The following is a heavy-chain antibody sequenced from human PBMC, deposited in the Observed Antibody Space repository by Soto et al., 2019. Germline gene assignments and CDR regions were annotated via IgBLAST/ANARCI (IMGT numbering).Heavy chain of an antibody. CDR3: AKDKDTTFSPQDY. V-gene: IGHV3-23*01. J-gene: IGHJ4*02. CDR2: ISGSGGST. Sequence: GFLRLSCAASGFTFTNAWMNWVRQAPGKGLECVSAISGSGGSTYYADSVKGRFTISRDNSKNTLYLQMNSLRAEDTAVYFCAKDKDTTFSPQDYWGQGTLVTVSS. D-gene: IGHD2-15*01. CDR1: GFTFTNAW.